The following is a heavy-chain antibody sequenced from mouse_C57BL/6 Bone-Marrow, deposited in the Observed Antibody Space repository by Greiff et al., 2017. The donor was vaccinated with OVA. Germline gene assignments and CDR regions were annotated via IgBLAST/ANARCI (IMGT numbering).Heavy chain of an antibody. J-gene: IGHJ4*01. Sequence: EVKLMESGPGLVKPSQSLSLTCSVTGYSITSGYYWNWIRQFPGNKLEWMGYISYDGSNNYNPSLKNRISITRDTSKNQFFLKLNSVTTEDTATYYCAREGGRAMDYWGQGTSVTVSS. CDR2: ISYDGSN. CDR3: AREGGRAMDY. V-gene: IGHV3-6*01. CDR1: GYSITSGYY.